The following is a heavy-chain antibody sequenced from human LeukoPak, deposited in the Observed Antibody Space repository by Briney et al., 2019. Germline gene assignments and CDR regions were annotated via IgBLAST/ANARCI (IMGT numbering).Heavy chain of an antibody. CDR1: GYTLTSYG. J-gene: IGHJ4*02. Sequence: ASVKVSCKASGYTLTSYGISWVRQAPGQGLEWMGWISAYNGNTNYAQKLQGRVTMTEDTSTDTAYMELSSLRSEDTAVYYCATDHLGATDYWGQGTLVTVSS. D-gene: IGHD1-26*01. CDR2: ISAYNGNT. CDR3: ATDHLGATDY. V-gene: IGHV1-18*01.